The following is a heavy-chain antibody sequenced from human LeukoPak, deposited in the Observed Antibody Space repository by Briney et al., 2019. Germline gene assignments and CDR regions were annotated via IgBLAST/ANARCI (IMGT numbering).Heavy chain of an antibody. D-gene: IGHD3-22*01. Sequence: GASVKVSCKASGYTFTGYYMHWVRQAPGQGLEWMGWINPNSGGTNYAQKFQGRVTMTRDTSSSTAYMELSRLRSDDTAVYYCARERRYYDSSGLCQHWGQGTLVTVSS. CDR1: GYTFTGYY. CDR2: INPNSGGT. CDR3: ARERRYYDSSGLCQH. J-gene: IGHJ1*01. V-gene: IGHV1-2*02.